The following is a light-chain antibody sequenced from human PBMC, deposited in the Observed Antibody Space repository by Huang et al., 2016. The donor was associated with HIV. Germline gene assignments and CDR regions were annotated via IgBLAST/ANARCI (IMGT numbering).Light chain of an antibody. V-gene: IGKV3-20*01. CDR3: QHYGSSPPIT. J-gene: IGKJ5*01. Sequence: EIVLTQSPGTLSSSPGESATLSCRASQSSSSSYLAWYQQRPGQAPRLLIYGASSRTTGIPDRFTGSGSGTDFTLTINRLEPEDSAVYYCQHYGSSPPITFGQGTRLEIK. CDR1: QSSSSSY. CDR2: GAS.